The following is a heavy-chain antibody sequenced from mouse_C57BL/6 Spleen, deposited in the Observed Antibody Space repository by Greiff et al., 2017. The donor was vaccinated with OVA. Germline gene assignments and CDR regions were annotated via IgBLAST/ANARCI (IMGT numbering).Heavy chain of an antibody. Sequence: EVKLQESGAELVRPGASVKLSCTASGFNIKDDYMHWVKQRPEQGLEWIGWIDPENGDTEYASKFQGKATITADTSSNTAYLQLSSLTSEDTAVYYCTTRGNYAAMDYWGQGTSVTVSS. CDR2: IDPENGDT. CDR3: TTRGNYAAMDY. CDR1: GFNIKDDY. J-gene: IGHJ4*01. V-gene: IGHV14-4*01. D-gene: IGHD2-1*01.